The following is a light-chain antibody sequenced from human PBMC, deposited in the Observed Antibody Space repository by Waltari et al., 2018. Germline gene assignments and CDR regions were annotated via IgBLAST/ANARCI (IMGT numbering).Light chain of an antibody. CDR3: CSYRSGSTVL. CDR2: DVS. V-gene: IGLV2-11*01. J-gene: IGLJ2*01. Sequence: QAALTQPPSVSKSLGQSVTISCTGTRSDGGGYNDVSWYQQHPGTAPRPLIYDVSKRPSWVSDRCSGSKSGNTASLTISGLQAEDEADYYCCSYRSGSTVLFGGGTRLTVL. CDR1: RSDGGGYND.